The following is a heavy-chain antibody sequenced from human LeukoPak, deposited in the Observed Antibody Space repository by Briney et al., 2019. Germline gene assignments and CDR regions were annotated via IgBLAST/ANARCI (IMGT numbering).Heavy chain of an antibody. Sequence: SETLSLTCAVYGGSFSGYYWSWIRQPPGKGLEWIGEINHSGSTNYNPSLKSRVTISVDTSKNRFSLKLSSVTAADTAVYYCARDARGDYGSGSLGMDVWGKGTTVTVSS. CDR3: ARDARGDYGSGSLGMDV. D-gene: IGHD3-10*01. J-gene: IGHJ6*04. CDR1: GGSFSGYY. CDR2: INHSGST. V-gene: IGHV4-34*01.